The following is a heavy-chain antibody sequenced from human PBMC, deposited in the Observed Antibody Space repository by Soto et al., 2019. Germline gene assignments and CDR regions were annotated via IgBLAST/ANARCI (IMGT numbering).Heavy chain of an antibody. CDR2: ISYDGSNK. CDR1: GFTFSSYG. J-gene: IGHJ5*02. V-gene: IGHV3-30*18. Sequence: QVQLVESGGGVVQPGRSLRLSCAASGFTFSSYGMHWVRQAPGKGLEWVAVISYDGSNKYYADSVKGRFTISRDNSKNTLYLQMNSLRAEDTAVYYCAKVEVAAPLALETWFDPWGQGTLVTVSS. D-gene: IGHD6-19*01. CDR3: AKVEVAAPLALETWFDP.